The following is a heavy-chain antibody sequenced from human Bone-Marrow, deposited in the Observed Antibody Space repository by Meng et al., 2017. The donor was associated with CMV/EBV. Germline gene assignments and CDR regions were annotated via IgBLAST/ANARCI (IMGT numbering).Heavy chain of an antibody. Sequence: GEPLKIPCAASGFTFSSYSMNWVRQAPGKGLEWVSSLSSGSTYTYYADSLKGRFTISRDNAKNSLYLQMNSLRTEDTAVYYCARGRKAKYQMLFDAFDIWGQGTMVTVSS. D-gene: IGHD2-2*01. V-gene: IGHV3-21*01. CDR1: GFTFSSYS. CDR3: ARGRKAKYQMLFDAFDI. J-gene: IGHJ3*02. CDR2: LSSGSTYT.